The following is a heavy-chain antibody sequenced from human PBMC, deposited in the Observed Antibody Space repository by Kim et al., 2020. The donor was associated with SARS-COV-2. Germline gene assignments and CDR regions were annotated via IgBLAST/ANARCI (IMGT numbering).Heavy chain of an antibody. J-gene: IGHJ3*02. Sequence: KSRVTISVDTSKNQFSLKLSSVTAADTAVYYCARSLGTLWIGALLIGAFDIWGQGTMVTGSS. D-gene: IGHD3-10*01. CDR3: ARSLGTLWIGALLIGAFDI. V-gene: IGHV4-31*02.